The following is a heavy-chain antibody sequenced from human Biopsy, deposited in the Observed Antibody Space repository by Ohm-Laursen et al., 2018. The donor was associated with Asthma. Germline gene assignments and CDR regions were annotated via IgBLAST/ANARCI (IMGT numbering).Heavy chain of an antibody. D-gene: IGHD1-7*01. CDR2: IIPISGTT. J-gene: IGHJ6*02. CDR3: ARDPHNSYLASLRTKFNYYYYGMDV. V-gene: IGHV1-69*15. Sequence: RQPPGDGIEWMGRIIPISGTTNQAQKFQGRVTITADESTSSTYMELSSLRSEDTAVYYCARDPHNSYLASLRTKFNYYYYGMDVWGQGTTVTVSS.